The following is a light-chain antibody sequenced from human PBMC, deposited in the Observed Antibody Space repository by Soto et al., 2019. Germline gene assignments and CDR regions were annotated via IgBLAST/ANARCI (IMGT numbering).Light chain of an antibody. CDR1: LSLLHTNGYNY. CDR2: LGS. V-gene: IGKV2-28*01. CDR3: MQSLPTTT. Sequence: EIVLTQSPLSLPVTPGEPASISCRSSLSLLHTNGYNYLDWYLQKPGQSPQLLIYLGSNRSSGVPDRFSGSGSGTDFTLKISRVEAEDVWVYYCMQSLPTTTFGPGTKVDIK. J-gene: IGKJ3*01.